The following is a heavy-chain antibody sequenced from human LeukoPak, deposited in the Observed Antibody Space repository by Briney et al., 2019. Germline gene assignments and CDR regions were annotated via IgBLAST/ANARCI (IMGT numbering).Heavy chain of an antibody. CDR3: ARGYSGYDSLTATDY. CDR2: IGTAGDT. V-gene: IGHV3-13*01. J-gene: IGHJ4*02. D-gene: IGHD5-12*01. Sequence: GGSLRLSCAASGFTFSSYDMHWVRQATGKGLEWVSAIGTAGDTYYPGSVKGRFTISRENAKNSLYLQMNSLRAGDTAVYCCARGYSGYDSLTATDYWGQGTLVTVSS. CDR1: GFTFSSYD.